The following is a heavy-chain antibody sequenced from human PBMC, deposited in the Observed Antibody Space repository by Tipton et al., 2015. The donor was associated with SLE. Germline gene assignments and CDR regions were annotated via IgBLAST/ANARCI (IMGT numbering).Heavy chain of an antibody. V-gene: IGHV3-53*05. D-gene: IGHD1-7*01. CDR3: ARESRKWDYANYFYYGMDV. J-gene: IGHJ6*02. CDR1: GFTVRTNY. CDR2: IYPAGST. Sequence: SLRLSCAASGFTVRTNYMTWVRQSPGKGLEWVSVIYPAGSTYYADSVKGRFTISRDNSKNTVYLQMNSLRAEDRAVYYCARESRKWDYANYFYYGMDVWGQGTTVTVSS.